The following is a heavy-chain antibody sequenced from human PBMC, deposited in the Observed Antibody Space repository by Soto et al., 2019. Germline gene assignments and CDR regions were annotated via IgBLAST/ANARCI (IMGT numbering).Heavy chain of an antibody. CDR3: ARGVYGYYIVSDMDV. CDR2: ISSSGSTI. D-gene: IGHD4-17*01. CDR1: GFTFSSYE. J-gene: IGHJ6*03. Sequence: GGSLRLSCAASGFTFSSYEMNWVRQAPGKGLEWVSYISSSGSTIYYADSVKGRFTISRDNAKNSLYLQMNSLRAEDTAVYYCARGVYGYYIVSDMDVWGKGTTVTVSS. V-gene: IGHV3-48*03.